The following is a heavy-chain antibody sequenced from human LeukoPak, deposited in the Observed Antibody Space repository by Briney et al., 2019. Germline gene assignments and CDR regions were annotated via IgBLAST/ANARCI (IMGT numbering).Heavy chain of an antibody. CDR3: ARVRSSSGWTS. Sequence: SETLSLTCTVSGGSISSYYWSWIRQPPGKGLEWIGYIYYSGSTNYNPSLKSRVTISVDTSKNQFSLKLSSVTAADTAVYYCARVRSSSGWTSWGQGTLVTVSS. CDR2: IYYSGST. V-gene: IGHV4-59*12. CDR1: GGSISSYY. D-gene: IGHD6-19*01. J-gene: IGHJ5*02.